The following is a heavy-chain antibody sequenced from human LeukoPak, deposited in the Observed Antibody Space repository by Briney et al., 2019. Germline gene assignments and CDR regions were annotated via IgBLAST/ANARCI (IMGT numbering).Heavy chain of an antibody. J-gene: IGHJ6*03. CDR2: ISSSGSTI. Sequence: GGSLRLSCAASGFTFSSYEMNWVRQAPGKGLEWVSYISSSGSTIYYADSVKGRFTISRDNAKNSLYLQMNSLRAEDTAVYYCAKALKVVAGSGPVDYYYYMDFWGKGTTVTISS. CDR1: GFTFSSYE. CDR3: AKALKVVAGSGPVDYYYYMDF. V-gene: IGHV3-48*03. D-gene: IGHD6-19*01.